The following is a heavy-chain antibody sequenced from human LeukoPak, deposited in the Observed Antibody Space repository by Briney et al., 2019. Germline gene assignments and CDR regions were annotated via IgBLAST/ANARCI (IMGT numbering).Heavy chain of an antibody. V-gene: IGHV1-18*01. Sequence: GASVKVSCKASGYIFINYGISWVRQAPGQGLELMGWISVYNGNTDYVQKLQGRVTMTTDTSTSTAYMELRSLRSDDTAVYYCARLQFGGSTPRYYYYHMDFWGKGTTVTVS. J-gene: IGHJ6*03. D-gene: IGHD5-24*01. CDR2: ISVYNGNT. CDR1: GYIFINYG. CDR3: ARLQFGGSTPRYYYYHMDF.